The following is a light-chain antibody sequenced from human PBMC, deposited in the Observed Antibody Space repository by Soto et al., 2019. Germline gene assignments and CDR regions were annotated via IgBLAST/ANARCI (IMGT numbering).Light chain of an antibody. J-gene: IGLJ1*01. CDR2: GVT. CDR1: SSDVGGYNY. V-gene: IGLV2-14*01. Sequence: QSAVTQPASVSGSPGQSITISCTGTSSDVGGYNYVSWYQQHPGIAPKLLIYGVTNRPSGVSTRFSGSKSGNTASLTISGLQAEDEADYHCSSYTSASTLLYLFGTGTKVTVL. CDR3: SSYTSASTLLYL.